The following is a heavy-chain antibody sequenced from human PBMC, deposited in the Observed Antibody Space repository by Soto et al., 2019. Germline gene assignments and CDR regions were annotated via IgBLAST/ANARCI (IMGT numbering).Heavy chain of an antibody. CDR2: ISSSSSYI. J-gene: IGHJ4*02. CDR1: GFTFSSYS. D-gene: IGHD2-2*01. CDR3: TRDPPLDIVVVPAAMGLINY. Sequence: GGSLRLSCAASGFTFSSYSMNWVRQAPGKGLEWVSSISSSSSYIYYADSVKGRFTISRDNAKNSLYLQMNSLRAEDTAVYYCTRDPPLDIVVVPAAMGLINYWGQGTLVTVSS. V-gene: IGHV3-21*01.